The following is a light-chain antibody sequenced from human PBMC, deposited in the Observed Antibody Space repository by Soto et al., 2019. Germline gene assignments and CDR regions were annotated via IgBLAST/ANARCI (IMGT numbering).Light chain of an antibody. CDR3: QQLKSYPIT. CDR2: AAS. Sequence: DIQLTPSPSFLSASVGDRVTITCRASQGISSYLAWYQQKPGKAPKLLIYAASTRQGGVPSRFSGSASGTEFTLTISSLQPEDFAAYYCQQLKSYPITFGLGTRLETK. J-gene: IGKJ5*01. CDR1: QGISSY. V-gene: IGKV1-9*01.